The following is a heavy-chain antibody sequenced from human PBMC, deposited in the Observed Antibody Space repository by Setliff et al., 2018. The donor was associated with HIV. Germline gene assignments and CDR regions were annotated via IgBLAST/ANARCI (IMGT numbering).Heavy chain of an antibody. V-gene: IGHV3-66*02. CDR1: GFTVSSYY. CDR3: ARDAFPWGSHY. J-gene: IGHJ4*02. CDR2: IYSDGNT. D-gene: IGHD3-16*01. Sequence: GGSLRLSCAASGFTVSSYYMSWVRQAPGKGLEWVSTIYSDGNTYHADSVKGRFTLSRDNSENALFLQMNSLRPEDTAVYFCARDAFPWGSHYWGQGTLVTVSS.